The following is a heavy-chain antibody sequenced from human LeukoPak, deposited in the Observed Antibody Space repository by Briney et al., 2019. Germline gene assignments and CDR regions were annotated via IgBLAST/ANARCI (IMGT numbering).Heavy chain of an antibody. J-gene: IGHJ4*02. D-gene: IGHD3-10*01. Sequence: PGGSLRLSCVASGSSLRGYAMHWVRQAPSKGGLEWVTMISYDGRDQYYADSVKGRFTISRDDSKNTLFLQMNSLRVEDTAMYHCARIGLGVSFGSGFDYWGQGTLVTVTS. V-gene: IGHV3-30-3*01. CDR1: GSSLRGYA. CDR2: ISYDGRDQ. CDR3: ARIGLGVSFGSGFDY.